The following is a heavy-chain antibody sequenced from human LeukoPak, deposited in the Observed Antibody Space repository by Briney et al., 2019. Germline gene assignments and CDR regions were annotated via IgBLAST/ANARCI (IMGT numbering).Heavy chain of an antibody. D-gene: IGHD6-13*01. CDR3: AGPGIAATGAFDC. CDR1: GGSVSSSGYY. CDR2: IYYSGST. V-gene: IGHV4-39*01. J-gene: IGHJ4*02. Sequence: NPSETLSLTCTVSGGSVSSSGYYGGWIRQPPGKGLEWIGSIYYSGSTYYNPSLKSRVSISVDTSKNQFSLNLTSVTAADTAVYFCAGPGIAATGAFDCWGQGTLVTVSS.